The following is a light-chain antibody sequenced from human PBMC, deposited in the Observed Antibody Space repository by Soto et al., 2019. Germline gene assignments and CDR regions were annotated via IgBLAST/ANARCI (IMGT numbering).Light chain of an antibody. V-gene: IGLV2-14*03. J-gene: IGLJ3*02. CDR2: DVT. CDR1: SSDVGAYNY. CDR3: SSYTIRSTWV. Sequence: QSVLTQPASVSGAPGQSITISCTGTSSDVGAYNYVSWYQQHPGKGPKFLIYDVTNRPSGVSNRFSGSKSGNTASLTISGLQAEDEADYYCSSYTIRSTWVFGGGTKLTVL.